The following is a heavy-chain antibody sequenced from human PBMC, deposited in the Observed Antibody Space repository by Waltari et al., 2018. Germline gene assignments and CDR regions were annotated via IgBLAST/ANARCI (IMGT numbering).Heavy chain of an antibody. CDR3: GKEDSGSYYEYF. J-gene: IGHJ4*02. D-gene: IGHD1-26*01. CDR2: ISAGGSST. CDR1: GFTFSHYA. Sequence: EVQLLESGGGLAKPGGSLRVSSAASGFTFSHYAMTWVRQAPGKGCEVVPRISAGGSSTYYPDSVQGRFTVSRDKSTDTVYLQMNSLRAEDTAVYYCGKEDSGSYYEYFWGQGTLVTVSS. V-gene: IGHV3-23*01.